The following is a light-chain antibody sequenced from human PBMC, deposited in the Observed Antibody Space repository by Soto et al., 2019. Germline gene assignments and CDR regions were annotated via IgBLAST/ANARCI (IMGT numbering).Light chain of an antibody. Sequence: DIVMTQSPLSLPVTPGEPASSSCRSSQSIYSNGNNYLDWFLQKPGQSPQVLIYLGSHRASGVPDRFSGSGSGTDFTLKISTVEAEDVGIYYCMQALQTPLTFGGGTKVEI. CDR3: MQALQTPLT. CDR1: QSIYSNGNNY. J-gene: IGKJ4*01. V-gene: IGKV2-28*01. CDR2: LGS.